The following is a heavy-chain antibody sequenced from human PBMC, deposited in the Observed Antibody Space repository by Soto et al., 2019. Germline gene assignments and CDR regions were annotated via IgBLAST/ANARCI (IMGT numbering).Heavy chain of an antibody. D-gene: IGHD3-22*01. CDR2: IRSGGTNI. Sequence: EVQLVESGGGLVQPGGSLRLSCAASGFSFSSYSMNWVRQAPGKGPEWISYIRSGGTNIHYADSVRGRFTISRDNAKNSLYLQMNSLRDEDTAVYYCTRVYYYDNSAIFHYGGQGTLVTVSS. J-gene: IGHJ4*02. V-gene: IGHV3-48*02. CDR3: TRVYYYDNSAIFHY. CDR1: GFSFSSYS.